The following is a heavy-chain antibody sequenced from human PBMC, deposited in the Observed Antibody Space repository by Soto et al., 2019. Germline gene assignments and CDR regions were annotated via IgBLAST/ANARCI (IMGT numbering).Heavy chain of an antibody. Sequence: GGSLRLSCAASGFTFRSYSMHWVRQAPGKGLVWVSRINSDGSSTRYADSVKGRFTISRDNAKNTRYLQMNSLRAEDTAVYYCARDIATMDNRLDYWGQGTLVTGSS. CDR1: GFTFRSYS. D-gene: IGHD3-10*01. J-gene: IGHJ4*02. CDR3: ARDIATMDNRLDY. V-gene: IGHV3-74*01. CDR2: INSDGSST.